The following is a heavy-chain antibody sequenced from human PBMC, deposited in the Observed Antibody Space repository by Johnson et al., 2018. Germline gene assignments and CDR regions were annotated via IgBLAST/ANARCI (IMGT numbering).Heavy chain of an antibody. CDR2: ISYDGTKK. J-gene: IGHJ3*02. V-gene: IGHV3-30*03. Sequence: VQLVESGGGVVQPGRSXRLSCAASGFTLSSYVMHWVRQAPGKGLEWVAVISYDGTKKYYVDPVKGRFTISRDNSKNTLYLQMNSLRAEDTAVYSCARSGYDYAFDIWGQGTMVTVSS. D-gene: IGHD5-12*01. CDR1: GFTLSSYV. CDR3: ARSGYDYAFDI.